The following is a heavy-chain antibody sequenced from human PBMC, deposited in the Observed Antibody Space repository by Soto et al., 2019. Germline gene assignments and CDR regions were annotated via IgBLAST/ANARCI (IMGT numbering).Heavy chain of an antibody. D-gene: IGHD6-13*01. CDR3: AKRQGIGAAAKNFDF. CDR1: GFTFSHYN. Sequence: GGSLRLSCAASGFTFSHYNINWVRQAPGRGLEWVSSISGSSNFIYYADSVKGRFSMSRDNSKNTLYLQMKNLRAEDTAVYFCAKRQGIGAAAKNFDFWGQGTLVTVSS. J-gene: IGHJ4*02. V-gene: IGHV3-21*04. CDR2: ISGSSNFI.